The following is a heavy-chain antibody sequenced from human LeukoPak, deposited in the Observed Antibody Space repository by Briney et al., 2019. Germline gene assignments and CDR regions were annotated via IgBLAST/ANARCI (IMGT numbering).Heavy chain of an antibody. CDR1: GFTFSSYG. D-gene: IGHD6-19*01. CDR2: TSYDGSNK. CDR3: AKGVAVAGNY. Sequence: GRSLRLSCAASGFTFSSYGMHWVRQAPGKGLEWVAVTSYDGSNKYYADSVKGRFTISRDNSKNTLYLQMNSLRAEDTAVYYCAKGVAVAGNYWGQGTLVTVSS. V-gene: IGHV3-30*18. J-gene: IGHJ4*02.